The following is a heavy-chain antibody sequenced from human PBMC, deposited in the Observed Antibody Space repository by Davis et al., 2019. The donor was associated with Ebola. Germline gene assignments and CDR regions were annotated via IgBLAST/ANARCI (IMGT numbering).Heavy chain of an antibody. CDR2: ISGSGGST. Sequence: PGGSLRLSCAASGFTFSSYAMSWVRQAPGKGLEWVSAISGSGGSTYYADSVKGRFTISRDNAKNSLYLQMNSLRAEDTAVYYCAKDYTGLFDYWGQGTLVTVSS. D-gene: IGHD7-27*01. CDR1: GFTFSSYA. CDR3: AKDYTGLFDY. J-gene: IGHJ4*02. V-gene: IGHV3-23*01.